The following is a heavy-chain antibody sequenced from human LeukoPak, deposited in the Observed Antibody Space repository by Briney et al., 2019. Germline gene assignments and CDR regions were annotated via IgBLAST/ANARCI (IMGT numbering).Heavy chain of an antibody. CDR3: AKRAYCSSSGCTFDY. J-gene: IGHJ4*02. V-gene: IGHV3-30*18. Sequence: PGRSLRLSCAASGFTFSSYGMNWVRQAPGKGLEWVPGISYDGSNQNYVDSVKGRFTISRDNSKNSLYLQMNSLRAEDTAVYYCAKRAYCSSSGCTFDYWGQGTLVTVSS. CDR1: GFTFSSYG. D-gene: IGHD2-2*01. CDR2: ISYDGSNQ.